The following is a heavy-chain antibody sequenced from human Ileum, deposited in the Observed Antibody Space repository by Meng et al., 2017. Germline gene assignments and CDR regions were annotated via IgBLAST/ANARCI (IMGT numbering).Heavy chain of an antibody. D-gene: IGHD6-6*01. J-gene: IGHJ4*02. CDR2: IDTDGIGT. CDR1: GFAFSSLW. Sequence: EAALLESGGGLVRPGGSLRLSCAASGFAFSSLWMHWVRQAPGKGLVWVSRIDTDGIGTTYADSVKGRFTISRDNAKNTLYLQMNSLRDEDTAVYYCVRLGGSSPVDYWGQGILVTVSS. V-gene: IGHV3-74*01. CDR3: VRLGGSSPVDY.